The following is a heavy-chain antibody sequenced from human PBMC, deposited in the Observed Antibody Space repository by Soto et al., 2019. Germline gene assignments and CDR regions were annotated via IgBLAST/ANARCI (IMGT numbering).Heavy chain of an antibody. D-gene: IGHD1-26*01. Sequence: QVQLQESGPGLVKPSDTLSLTCAVSGYSISSSNWWGWIRQPPGKGLEWIGYIYYSGTTYYNPSLMSRVTMSVDSSKNLFSLKLTSMTAVDTAVYYCARREIQGPIDYWGQGTLVSVSS. J-gene: IGHJ4*02. CDR1: GYSISSSNW. CDR3: ARREIQGPIDY. V-gene: IGHV4-28*01. CDR2: IYYSGTT.